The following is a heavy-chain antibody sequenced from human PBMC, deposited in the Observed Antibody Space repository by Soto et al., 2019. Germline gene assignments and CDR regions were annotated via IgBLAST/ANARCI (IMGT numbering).Heavy chain of an antibody. D-gene: IGHD2-21*02. CDR3: IQSRCGGDCLQSYASHYYYGMDV. CDR2: IYWDDDK. CDR1: GFSLSTSGVG. Sequence: GSGPTLVKPTQTLTLTCTFSGFSLSTSGVGVGWIRQPPGKALEWLALIYWDDDKRYSPSLRSRLTINKDTSKNQVVLTMTNMDPVDTATYYCIQSRCGGDCLQSYASHYYYGMDVWGQGTTVTVSS. V-gene: IGHV2-5*02. J-gene: IGHJ6*02.